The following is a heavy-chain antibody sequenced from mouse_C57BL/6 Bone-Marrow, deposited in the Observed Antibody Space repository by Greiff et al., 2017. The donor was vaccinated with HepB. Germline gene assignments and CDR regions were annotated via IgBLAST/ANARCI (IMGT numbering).Heavy chain of an antibody. Sequence: QVQLQQSGPELVKPGASVKISCKASGYAFSSSWMNWVKQRPGKGLEWIGRIYPGDGDTNYNGKFKGKATLTADKSSSTAYMQLSSLTSEDSAVYFCAREPLAGPYYAMDYWGQGTSVTVSS. J-gene: IGHJ4*01. CDR3: AREPLAGPYYAMDY. CDR2: IYPGDGDT. CDR1: GYAFSSSW. V-gene: IGHV1-82*01. D-gene: IGHD3-3*01.